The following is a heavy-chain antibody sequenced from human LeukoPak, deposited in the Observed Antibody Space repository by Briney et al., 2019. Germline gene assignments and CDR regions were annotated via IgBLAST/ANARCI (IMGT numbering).Heavy chain of an antibody. Sequence: GASVKVSCKASGYTFTSYGISWVRQATGQGLEWTGWSSGYSGNTNYAQKLQGRVTMTTDTSTSTAYMELRSLRSDDTAVYYCARGNYCSGGSCYDGAFDYWGQGTLVTVSS. CDR1: GYTFTSYG. D-gene: IGHD2-15*01. CDR3: ARGNYCSGGSCYDGAFDY. V-gene: IGHV1-18*01. J-gene: IGHJ4*02. CDR2: SSGYSGNT.